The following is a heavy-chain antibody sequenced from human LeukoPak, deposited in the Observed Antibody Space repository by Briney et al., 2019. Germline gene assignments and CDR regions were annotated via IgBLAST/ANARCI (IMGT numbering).Heavy chain of an antibody. CDR3: ARGIHYYDSSGYYYAAFDI. J-gene: IGHJ3*02. V-gene: IGHV4-4*07. CDR1: GGSISSYY. D-gene: IGHD3-22*01. Sequence: SETLSLTCTVSGGSISSYYWSWIRQPAGKGLEWIGRIYTSGSTNYNPSLKSRVTMSVDTSKNQFSLKLCSVTAADTAVYYCARGIHYYDSSGYYYAAFDIWGQGTMVTVSS. CDR2: IYTSGST.